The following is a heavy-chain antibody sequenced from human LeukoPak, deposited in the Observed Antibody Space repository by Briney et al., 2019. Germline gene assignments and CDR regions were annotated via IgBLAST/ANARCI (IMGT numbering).Heavy chain of an antibody. V-gene: IGHV4-34*01. D-gene: IGHD4-11*01. CDR2: INHSGST. CDR1: GGSFSGYY. CDR3: ARGRGLVGHTDYHNWFDP. Sequence: SETLSLTCAVYGGSFSGYYWSWIRQPPGKGLEWIGEINHSGSTNYNPSLKSRVTISVDTSKNQFSLKLSSVTAADTAVYHCARGRGLVGHTDYHNWFDPWAREPWSPSPQ. J-gene: IGHJ5*02.